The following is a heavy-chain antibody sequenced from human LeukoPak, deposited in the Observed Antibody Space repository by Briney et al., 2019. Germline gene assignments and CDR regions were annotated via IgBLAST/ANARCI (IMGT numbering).Heavy chain of an antibody. CDR3: ARLNSYFYGMDV. Sequence: PSETLSLTCTVSGGSISSYYWSWIRQPPGKGLEWVGYIYYRGSTNYNPSLKSRVTISVDTSKNQFSLKVSSVTAADTAVYYCARLNSYFYGMDVWGQGTTVTVSS. CDR1: GGSISSYY. CDR2: IYYRGST. J-gene: IGHJ6*02. V-gene: IGHV4-59*08.